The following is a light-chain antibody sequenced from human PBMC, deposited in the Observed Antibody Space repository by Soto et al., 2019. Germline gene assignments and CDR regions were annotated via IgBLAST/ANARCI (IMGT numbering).Light chain of an antibody. Sequence: QSALTQPPSASGSPGQSVTISCTGTRSDVGAFDYVSWYQQHPGKAPKVLIYEVNKRPSGVPDRFSGSKSGNTASLTVSGLQAEDEAIYYCSSYAVSVIFVLFGGGIKVTVL. J-gene: IGLJ2*01. CDR1: RSDVGAFDY. CDR3: SSYAVSVIFVL. CDR2: EVN. V-gene: IGLV2-8*01.